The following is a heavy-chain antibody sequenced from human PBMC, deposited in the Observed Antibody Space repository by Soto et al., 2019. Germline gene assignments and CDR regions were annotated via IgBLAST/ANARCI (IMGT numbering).Heavy chain of an antibody. Sequence: ASVKVSFKASGYSFINNGISWVRQAPGQGLEWMGWISAYNGNTNYVKKFQGRVTMTTDTSTSTASMELRSLRSDDTAVYYCARVSYSGNWFVHSVAGPNWFDPWGQGTLVTVSS. J-gene: IGHJ5*02. CDR2: ISAYNGNT. CDR1: GYSFINNG. D-gene: IGHD6-13*01. V-gene: IGHV1-18*01. CDR3: ARVSYSGNWFVHSVAGPNWFDP.